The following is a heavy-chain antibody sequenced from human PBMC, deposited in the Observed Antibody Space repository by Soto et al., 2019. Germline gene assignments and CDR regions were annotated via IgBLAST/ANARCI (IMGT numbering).Heavy chain of an antibody. CDR3: ARGRSSSDY. V-gene: IGHV4-59*01. D-gene: IGHD6-6*01. CDR1: GGSISSYY. CDR2: IYYSGST. J-gene: IGHJ4*02. Sequence: SETLSLTCTVSGGSISSYYWSWIRQPPGKGLEWIGYIYYSGSTNYNPSLKSRVTISVDTSKNQFSLKLSSVTAADTAVYYCARGRSSSDYWGQGTLVTVSS.